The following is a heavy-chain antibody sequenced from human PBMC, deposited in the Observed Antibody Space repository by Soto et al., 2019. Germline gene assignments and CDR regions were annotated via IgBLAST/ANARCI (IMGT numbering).Heavy chain of an antibody. CDR1: GFTFSSYA. J-gene: IGHJ4*02. CDR2: ISGSGGST. CDR3: ACIRYGDHYYFDY. Sequence: EVQLLESGGGLVQPEGSLRLSCAASGFTFSSYAMNWVRQAPGKGLEWVSAISGSGGSTYYADSVKGRFTISRDNSKNTLYLQMDSLRAEDTAVYYCACIRYGDHYYFDYWGQGTLVTVSS. D-gene: IGHD4-17*01. V-gene: IGHV3-23*01.